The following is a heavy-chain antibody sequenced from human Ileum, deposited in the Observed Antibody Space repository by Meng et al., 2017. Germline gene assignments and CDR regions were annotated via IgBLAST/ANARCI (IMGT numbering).Heavy chain of an antibody. D-gene: IGHD6-19*01. V-gene: IGHV4-61*01. J-gene: IGHJ5*02. Sequence: QVRLQEPGPGLGRPSWTLSLTCSVSGGSVSSANSYWSWIRQTPGKGLEWIGYVYNTGNTNSNPSLRSRLTMSVDTSNSQFSLKLTSVTAADTAVYYCARGGGGGWPNWFNPWGQGTLVTVSS. CDR3: ARGGGGGWPNWFNP. CDR2: VYNTGNT. CDR1: GGSVSSANSY.